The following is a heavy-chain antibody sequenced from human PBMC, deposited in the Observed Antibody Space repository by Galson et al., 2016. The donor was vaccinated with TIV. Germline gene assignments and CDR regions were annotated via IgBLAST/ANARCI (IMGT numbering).Heavy chain of an antibody. CDR3: AREFFCGGSCYYFDQ. D-gene: IGHD2-21*01. Sequence: SLRLSCAAPGFTFEHYGLSWVRQAPGKGLEWVANINGNGGATGYAGSVKGRFTISRDNAKNSLFLQMSSLRVEDTALYYCAREFFCGGSCYYFDQWGQGTPVSVSS. CDR1: GFTFEHYG. J-gene: IGHJ4*02. V-gene: IGHV3-20*04. CDR2: INGNGGAT.